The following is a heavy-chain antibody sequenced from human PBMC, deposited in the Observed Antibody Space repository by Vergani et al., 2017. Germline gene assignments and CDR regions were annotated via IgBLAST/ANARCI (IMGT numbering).Heavy chain of an antibody. CDR3: AKEMTIFGVITTCFDY. D-gene: IGHD3-3*01. CDR2: ISGSGGST. CDR1: GFTFSSYA. J-gene: IGHJ4*02. Sequence: EVQLLESGGGLVQRGGSLRLSCAASGFTFSSYAMSWVRQAPGKGLEWVSTISGSGGSTFYADSVKGRFTISRENSKNTLYLQMSSLRAEDTAVYCCAKEMTIFGVITTCFDYWGQGTLVTVSS. V-gene: IGHV3-23*01.